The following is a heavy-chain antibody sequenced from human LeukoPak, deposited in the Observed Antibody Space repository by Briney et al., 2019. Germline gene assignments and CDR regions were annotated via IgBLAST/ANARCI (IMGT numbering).Heavy chain of an antibody. CDR1: GYTFTSYG. Sequence: ASVKVSCKASGYTFTSYGISWVRQAPGQGLEWMGWISAYNGNTNYAQKLQGRVTMTTDTSTSTAYMELRSLRSDDTAVYYCARGGDSSSWYSDYYYMDVWGKGTTVTISS. CDR3: ARGGDSSSWYSDYYYMDV. D-gene: IGHD6-13*01. V-gene: IGHV1-18*01. J-gene: IGHJ6*03. CDR2: ISAYNGNT.